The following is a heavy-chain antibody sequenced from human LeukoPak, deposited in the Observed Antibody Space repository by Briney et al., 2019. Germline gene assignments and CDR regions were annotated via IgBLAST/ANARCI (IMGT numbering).Heavy chain of an antibody. CDR1: GFTFDDYA. CDR3: AKGPGLHRGYFDY. D-gene: IGHD3-10*01. Sequence: GGSLRLSCAASGFTFDDYAMHWVRQAPGKGLEWVSGISWNSGSIGYADSVKGRFTISRDNAKNSLYLQMNSLRAEDTALYYCAKGPGLHRGYFDYWGQGTLVTVSS. V-gene: IGHV3-9*01. CDR2: ISWNSGSI. J-gene: IGHJ4*02.